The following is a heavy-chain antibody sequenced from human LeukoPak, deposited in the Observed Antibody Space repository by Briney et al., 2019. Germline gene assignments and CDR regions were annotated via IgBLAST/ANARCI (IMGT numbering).Heavy chain of an antibody. D-gene: IGHD3-22*01. CDR2: IYYSGST. CDR1: GGSISSYY. CDR3: ARDIQTYYYDSSGYFKGALFDY. V-gene: IGHV4-59*12. J-gene: IGHJ4*02. Sequence: SETLSLTCTVSGGSISSYYWSWIRQPPGKGLEWIGYIYYSGSTNYNPSLKSRVTISVDTSKNQFSLKLSSVTAADTAVYYCARDIQTYYYDSSGYFKGALFDYWGQGTLVTVSS.